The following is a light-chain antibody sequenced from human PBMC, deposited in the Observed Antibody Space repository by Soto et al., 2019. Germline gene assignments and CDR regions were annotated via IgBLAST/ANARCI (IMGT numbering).Light chain of an antibody. Sequence: EIVMTQSPATLSVSPGERATLSCRASQSVSSNLAWYQQKPGQAPRLLIYGASTMATGIPARFSGSGSGTEFTLIISSLQSEDFAVYYCQQYNNWPPWTFGQGTKVEIK. V-gene: IGKV3-15*01. CDR1: QSVSSN. CDR2: GAS. CDR3: QQYNNWPPWT. J-gene: IGKJ1*01.